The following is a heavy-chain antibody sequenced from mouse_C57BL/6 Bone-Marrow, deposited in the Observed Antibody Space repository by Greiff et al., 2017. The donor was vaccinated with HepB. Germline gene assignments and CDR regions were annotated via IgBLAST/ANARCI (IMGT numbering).Heavy chain of an antibody. D-gene: IGHD4-1*01. Sequence: VQLKESGPELVKPGASVKMSCKASGYTFTDYNMHWVKQSHGKSLEWIGYINPNNGGTSYNQKFKGKATLTVNKSSSTAYMELRSLTSEDSAVYYCARLETGAWFAYWGQGTLVTVSA. CDR3: ARLETGAWFAY. CDR2: INPNNGGT. CDR1: GYTFTDYN. J-gene: IGHJ3*01. V-gene: IGHV1-22*01.